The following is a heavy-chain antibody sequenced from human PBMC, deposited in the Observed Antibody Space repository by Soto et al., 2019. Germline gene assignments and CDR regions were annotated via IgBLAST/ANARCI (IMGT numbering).Heavy chain of an antibody. D-gene: IGHD6-19*01. CDR2: VSIGGST. CDR3: ARDPAPIGWYDY. J-gene: IGHJ4*02. Sequence: SGGSLRLSCAASGFTFSSYAMGWVRQGPGKGLEWVAVVSIGGSTHYADSVRGRFTISRDNSKNTLSLQMNSLRAEDTAVYYCARDPAPIGWYDYWGQGALVTVSS. V-gene: IGHV3-23*01. CDR1: GFTFSSYA.